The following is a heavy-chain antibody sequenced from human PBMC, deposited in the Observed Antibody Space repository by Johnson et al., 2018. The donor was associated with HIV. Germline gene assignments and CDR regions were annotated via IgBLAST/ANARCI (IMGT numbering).Heavy chain of an antibody. CDR2: ISYDGSNK. CDR3: AAGWWPGAFHI. Sequence: QVQLVESGGGVVQPGGSLRLSCAASGFTFSSYGMHWVRQAPGKGLEWVAVISYDGSNKYYADSVKGRFTISRDNSKKTLYVQMNTLRTGETAVYYCAAGWWPGAFHIWGQGTMVTVSS. CDR1: GFTFSSYG. J-gene: IGHJ3*02. V-gene: IGHV3-30*19. D-gene: IGHD2-15*01.